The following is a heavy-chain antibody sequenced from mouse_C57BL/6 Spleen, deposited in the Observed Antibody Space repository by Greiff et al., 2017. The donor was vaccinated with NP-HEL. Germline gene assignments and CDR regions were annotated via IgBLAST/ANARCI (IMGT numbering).Heavy chain of an antibody. CDR2: ISYDGSN. V-gene: IGHV3-6*01. J-gene: IGHJ2*01. Sequence: VQLQESGPGLVKPSQSLSLTCSVTGYSITNGYYWNWLRQFPGNKLEWMGYISYDGSNNYNPSLKNRISITRDTSKNQFFLKLNSVTTEDTATYYSARESQTGYCDYWGQGTTLTVSS. CDR3: ARESQTGYCDY. D-gene: IGHD4-1*01. CDR1: GYSITNGYY.